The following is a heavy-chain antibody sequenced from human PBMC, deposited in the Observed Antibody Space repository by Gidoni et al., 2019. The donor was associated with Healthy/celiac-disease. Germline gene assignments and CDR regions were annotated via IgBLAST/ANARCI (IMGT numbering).Heavy chain of an antibody. Sequence: QVQLQQWGAGLLKPSETLSLTCAVYGGSFSGYYWSWIRQPPGKGLEWIGEINHSGSTNYNPSLKSRVTISVDTSKNQFSLKLSSVTAADTAVYYCARGSVIVVVPAAKIRSSPKIEQFDYWGQGTLVTVSS. CDR2: INHSGST. D-gene: IGHD2-2*01. CDR3: ARGSVIVVVPAAKIRSSPKIEQFDY. J-gene: IGHJ4*02. V-gene: IGHV4-34*01. CDR1: GGSFSGYY.